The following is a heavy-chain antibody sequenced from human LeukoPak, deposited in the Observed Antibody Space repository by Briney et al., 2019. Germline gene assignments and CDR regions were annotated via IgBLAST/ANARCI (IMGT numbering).Heavy chain of an antibody. CDR2: IYYSGST. CDR3: ASLSPELPRSYYFDY. D-gene: IGHD3-10*01. J-gene: IGHJ4*02. Sequence: SQTLSLTCTVSGGSTSSGDYYWSWIRQPPGKGLEWIGYIYYSGSTYYNPSLKSRVTISVDTSKNQFSLKLSSVTAADTAVYYCASLSPELPRSYYFDYWGQGTLVTVSS. V-gene: IGHV4-30-4*08. CDR1: GGSTSSGDYY.